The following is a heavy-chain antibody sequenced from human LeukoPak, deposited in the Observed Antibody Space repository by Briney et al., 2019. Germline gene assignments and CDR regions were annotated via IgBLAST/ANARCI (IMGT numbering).Heavy chain of an antibody. J-gene: IGHJ3*02. CDR3: ASRPAALDAFDI. V-gene: IGHV1-8*01. CDR2: MNPNSGNT. CDR1: GYTFTSYD. Sequence: ASVKVSCKASGYTFTSYDINWVRQATGQGLEWMGWMNPNSGNTGYAQKFQGRVTMTRNTSTSTAYMELSSLRSEDTAVYYCASRPAALDAFDIWGQGTMVTVSS. D-gene: IGHD2-2*01.